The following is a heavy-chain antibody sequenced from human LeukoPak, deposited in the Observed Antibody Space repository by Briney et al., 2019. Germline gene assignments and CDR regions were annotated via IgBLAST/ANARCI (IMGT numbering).Heavy chain of an antibody. CDR1: GFTFSSYG. Sequence: PGGSLRLSCAASGFTFSSYGMHWVRRAPGKGLEWVAFIRYDGSNKYYADSVKGRFTISRDNSKNTLYLQMNSLRAEDTAVYYCAKDRLLWFGELLPPYYFDYWGQGTLVTVSS. D-gene: IGHD3-10*01. J-gene: IGHJ4*02. V-gene: IGHV3-30*02. CDR3: AKDRLLWFGELLPPYYFDY. CDR2: IRYDGSNK.